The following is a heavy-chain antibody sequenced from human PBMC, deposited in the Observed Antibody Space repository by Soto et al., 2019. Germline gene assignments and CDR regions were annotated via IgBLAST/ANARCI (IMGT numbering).Heavy chain of an antibody. CDR3: ARPYSSGWYGDLDY. J-gene: IGHJ4*02. D-gene: IGHD6-19*01. Sequence: PGGSLRLCCTASGFTFSSYAMHWVRKAPGKGLGWVAVISYDGSNKYYADSVKGRFTISRDNSKNTMYLQMNSLRVEDTAVYYCARPYSSGWYGDLDYWGQGTLVTVSS. CDR1: GFTFSSYA. CDR2: ISYDGSNK. V-gene: IGHV3-30-3*01.